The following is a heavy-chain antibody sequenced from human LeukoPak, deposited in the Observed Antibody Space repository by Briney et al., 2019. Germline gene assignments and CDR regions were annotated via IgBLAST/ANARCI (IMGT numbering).Heavy chain of an antibody. CDR1: GYTFTGYY. CDR3: ATSYGGYCSGGSCYFSPGDDAFDI. CDR2: INRNSGGT. Sequence: GASVKVSCKASGYTFTGYYMHWVRQAPGQGLEWMGWINRNSGGTNYAQKFQGRVTMTRDTSISTAYMELSRLRSDDTAVYYCATSYGGYCSGGSCYFSPGDDAFDIWGQGTLVTVSS. D-gene: IGHD2-15*01. J-gene: IGHJ3*02. V-gene: IGHV1-2*02.